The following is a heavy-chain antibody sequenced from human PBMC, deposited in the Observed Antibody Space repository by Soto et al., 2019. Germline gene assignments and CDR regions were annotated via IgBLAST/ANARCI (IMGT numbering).Heavy chain of an antibody. CDR1: GGSISSGGYS. D-gene: IGHD5-12*01. Sequence: TLSLTCAVSGGSISSGGYSWSWIRQPPGKGLEWIGYIYHSGSTYYNPSLKSRVTISVDRSKNQFSLKLSPVTAADTAVYYCARAYGGYADYWGQGALVTVSS. V-gene: IGHV4-30-2*01. J-gene: IGHJ4*02. CDR2: IYHSGST. CDR3: ARAYGGYADY.